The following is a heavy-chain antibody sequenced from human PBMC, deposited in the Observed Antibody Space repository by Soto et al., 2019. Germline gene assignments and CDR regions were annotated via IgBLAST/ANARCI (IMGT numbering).Heavy chain of an antibody. CDR1: GFTVSSNY. CDR3: ASGSVYGDRDAFDI. J-gene: IGHJ3*02. V-gene: IGHV3-53*01. D-gene: IGHD4-17*01. CDR2: IYSGGST. Sequence: VGSLRLSCAASGFTVSSNYMSWVRQAPGKGLEWVSVIYSGGSTYYADSVKGRFTISRDNSKNTLYLQMNSLRAEDTAVYYCASGSVYGDRDAFDIWGQGTMVTVSS.